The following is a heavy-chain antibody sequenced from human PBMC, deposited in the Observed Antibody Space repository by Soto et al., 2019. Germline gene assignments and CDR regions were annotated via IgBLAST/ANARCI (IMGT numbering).Heavy chain of an antibody. V-gene: IGHV3-7*05. J-gene: IGHJ6*02. CDR2: IKQDGSEK. D-gene: IGHD3-3*02. CDR1: GFTFSSYW. CDR3: ARPLAVWRDYYGLDV. Sequence: PGGSLRLSCAASGFTFSSYWMSWVRQAPGKGLEWVANIKQDGSEKYYVDSVKGRFTISRDNAKNSLYLQMNSLRAEDTAVYYCARPLAVWRDYYGLDVWGQGTTVTVSS.